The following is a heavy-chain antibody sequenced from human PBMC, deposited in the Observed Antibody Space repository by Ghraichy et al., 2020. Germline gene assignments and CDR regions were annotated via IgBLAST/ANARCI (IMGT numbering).Heavy chain of an antibody. V-gene: IGHV3-21*01. Sequence: GGSLRLSCAASGFTFSSYNMNWVRQAPGKGLEWVSSISSSSSYIYYADSVKGRFAISRDNAKNSLYLQMNSLRAEDTAVYYCARDGDGYGMDVWGQGTTVTVSS. CDR2: ISSSSSYI. D-gene: IGHD5-24*01. CDR3: ARDGDGYGMDV. CDR1: GFTFSSYN. J-gene: IGHJ6*02.